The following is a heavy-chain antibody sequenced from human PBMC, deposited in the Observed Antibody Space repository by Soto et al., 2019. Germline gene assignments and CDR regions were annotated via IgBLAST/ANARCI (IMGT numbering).Heavy chain of an antibody. CDR1: GGSISSSSYY. Sequence: SETLSLTCTVSGGSISSSSYYWGWIRQPPGKGLEWIGSIYYSGSTYYNPSLKSRVSISVDTSKNQFSLKLSSVTAADTAVYYCASKRYCSGGSCYDDYWGQGTLVTVSS. V-gene: IGHV4-39*01. CDR2: IYYSGST. CDR3: ASKRYCSGGSCYDDY. J-gene: IGHJ4*02. D-gene: IGHD2-15*01.